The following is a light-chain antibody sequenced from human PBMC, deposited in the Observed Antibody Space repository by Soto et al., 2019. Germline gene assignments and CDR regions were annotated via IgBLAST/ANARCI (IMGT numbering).Light chain of an antibody. V-gene: IGKV3-15*01. Sequence: EIVMTQSPATLSVSPGGSATLSCRASQHVSSNFAWYRQKPGQAPTLLIYRASTRATGIPARFSGSGSGTDFTLTISSLQSEDFAVYYCQPYNNWPYTFGQGTKLEIK. CDR2: RAS. CDR3: QPYNNWPYT. CDR1: QHVSSN. J-gene: IGKJ2*01.